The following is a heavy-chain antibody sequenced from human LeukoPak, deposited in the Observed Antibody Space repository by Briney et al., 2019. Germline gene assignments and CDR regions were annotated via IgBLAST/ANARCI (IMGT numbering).Heavy chain of an antibody. CDR3: ARGIVVVPAASPGGGGY. CDR1: GYTFTSYY. J-gene: IGHJ4*02. V-gene: IGHV7-4-1*02. D-gene: IGHD2-2*01. CDR2: INTNTGNP. Sequence: ASVKVSCKASGYTFTSYYMHWVRQAPGQGLEWMGWINTNTGNPTYAQGFTGRFVFSLDTSVSTAYLQISSLKAEDTAVYYCARGIVVVPAASPGGGGYWGQGTLVTVSS.